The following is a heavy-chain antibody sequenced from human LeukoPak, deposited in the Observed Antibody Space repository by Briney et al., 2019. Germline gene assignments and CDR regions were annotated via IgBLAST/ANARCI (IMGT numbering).Heavy chain of an antibody. J-gene: IGHJ4*01. CDR1: GFTLTVFP. CDR3: VRDPGMAAAGTSHFDF. CDR2: ISSDGSIK. V-gene: IGHV3-30*04. D-gene: IGHD6-13*01. Sequence: SGRSLRLSCAASGFTLTVFPMHWVRQAPGHGMEWVAMISSDGSIKYYADSVRGRFTISRDKSKDAVYLETNSLRSDDTAVYYCVRDPGMAAAGTSHFDFWGPGTLLIASS.